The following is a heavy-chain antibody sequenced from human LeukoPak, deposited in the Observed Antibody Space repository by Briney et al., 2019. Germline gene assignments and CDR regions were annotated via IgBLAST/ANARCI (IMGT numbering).Heavy chain of an antibody. Sequence: PGGSLRLSCAASGFTFSSYSMNWVRQAPGKGLEWVSSISSSSSYIYYADSVKGRFTISRDNAKNSLYLQMNSLRAEDTAVYYCARVRLEYYHDSSGTSDYWGQGTLVTVSS. J-gene: IGHJ4*02. CDR2: ISSSSSYI. CDR1: GFTFSSYS. CDR3: ARVRLEYYHDSSGTSDY. V-gene: IGHV3-21*01. D-gene: IGHD3-22*01.